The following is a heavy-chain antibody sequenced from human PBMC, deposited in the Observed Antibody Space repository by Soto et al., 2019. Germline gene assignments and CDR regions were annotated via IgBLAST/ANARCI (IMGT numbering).Heavy chain of an antibody. CDR3: ARGVLPYSSSWFNWFDP. Sequence: VASVKVSCKASGYTFTSYGISWVRQAPGQGLEWMGWISAYNGNTNYAQKLQGRVTMTTDTSTSTAYMELRSLRSDDTAVYYCARGVLPYSSSWFNWFDPWGQGTLVTVSS. V-gene: IGHV1-18*01. CDR1: GYTFTSYG. J-gene: IGHJ5*02. D-gene: IGHD6-13*01. CDR2: ISAYNGNT.